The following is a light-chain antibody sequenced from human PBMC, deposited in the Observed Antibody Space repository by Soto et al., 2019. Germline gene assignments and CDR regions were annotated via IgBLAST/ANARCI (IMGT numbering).Light chain of an antibody. Sequence: EIVMTQSRATLSLSPGERATLSCRASERLTGNLAWYQHRPGQAPRLLIYEVSTRATYIPARFSGRGSRTEFTLTISSLQSEDSAVYYCQQYQDWPRTFGQGTKVDI. CDR3: QQYQDWPRT. V-gene: IGKV3-15*01. CDR2: EVS. J-gene: IGKJ1*01. CDR1: ERLTGN.